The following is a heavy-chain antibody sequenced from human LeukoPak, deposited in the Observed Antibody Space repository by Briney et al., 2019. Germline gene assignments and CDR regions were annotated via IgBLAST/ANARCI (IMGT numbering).Heavy chain of an antibody. D-gene: IGHD1-26*01. CDR2: IYYSGST. J-gene: IGHJ4*02. CDR3: ARGDFGIVGAPDH. V-gene: IGHV4-59*01. Sequence: SETLSLTCTVSGGSISSYYWSWIRQPPGKGLEWIGYIYYSGSTNYNPSLKSRVTISVDTSKNQFSLKLSSVTAADTAVYYCARGDFGIVGAPDHWGQGTLVTVSS. CDR1: GGSISSYY.